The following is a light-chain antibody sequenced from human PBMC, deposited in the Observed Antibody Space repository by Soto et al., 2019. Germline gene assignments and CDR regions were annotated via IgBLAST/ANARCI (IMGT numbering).Light chain of an antibody. CDR1: QSVRSSN. CDR2: GAF. CDR3: QQYGDPVT. V-gene: IGKV3-20*01. Sequence: EIVLTQSPGTLSLSPGERATLSCRASQSVRSSNLARYQQRPGQAPRLLIHGAFSRATGIPDRFSGSGSGTDFTLTISRLEPEDFAVYYCQQYGDPVTFGGGTKVEIK. J-gene: IGKJ4*01.